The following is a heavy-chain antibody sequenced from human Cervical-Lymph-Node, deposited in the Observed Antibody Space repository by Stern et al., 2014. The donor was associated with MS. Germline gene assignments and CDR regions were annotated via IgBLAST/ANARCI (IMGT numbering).Heavy chain of an antibody. CDR3: ARGRAGRSYFDL. V-gene: IGHV3-30*04. J-gene: IGHJ4*02. CDR2: VSSDGSNK. Sequence: QDQLVQSGGGVVQPGRSLSLSCAASGLTFSSYPMHWIRQAPGKGLEWVALVSSDGSNKYYADSVKGRFTISRDNSKNAHYLQMNGLRVEDTAVYYCARGRAGRSYFDLWGQGTLVSVSS. CDR1: GLTFSSYP. D-gene: IGHD6-13*01.